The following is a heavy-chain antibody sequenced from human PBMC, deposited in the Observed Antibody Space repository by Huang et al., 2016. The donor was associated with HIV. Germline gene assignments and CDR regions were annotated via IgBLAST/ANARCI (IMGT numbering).Heavy chain of an antibody. CDR2: IDYRGST. CDR1: GGSIRSDNDY. CDR3: ARLPGSITMIRGVITDPY. V-gene: IGHV4-39*01. Sequence: QLQLQESGPGLVKPSETLSLTCTVSGGSIRSDNDYWGWLRQPPGKGLGWIGSIDYRGSTYDNPSLKGRVTITVDTSKNQFSLKMRSVTAADTSVYYCARLPGSITMIRGVITDPYWGQGTLVTVSS. J-gene: IGHJ4*02. D-gene: IGHD3-10*01.